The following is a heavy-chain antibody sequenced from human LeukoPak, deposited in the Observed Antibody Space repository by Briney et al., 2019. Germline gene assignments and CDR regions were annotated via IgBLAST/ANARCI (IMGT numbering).Heavy chain of an antibody. CDR1: GFTFSSYE. Sequence: GGSLRLSCAASGFTFSSYEMNWVRQAPGKGLEWVSYISSGSTIYYADSVKGRFTISRDNAKNSLYLQMNSLRAEDTAVYYCARGFWYDTTGWFDPWGQGTLVTVSS. V-gene: IGHV3-48*03. CDR3: ARGFWYDTTGWFDP. CDR2: ISSGSTI. J-gene: IGHJ5*02. D-gene: IGHD3-22*01.